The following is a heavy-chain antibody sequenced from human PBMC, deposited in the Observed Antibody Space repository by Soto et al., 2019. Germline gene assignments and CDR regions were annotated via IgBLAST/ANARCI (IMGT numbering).Heavy chain of an antibody. Sequence: SETLSLTCTVSGGSISSGDYYWSWIRQPPGKGLEWIGYIYYSGSTNYNPSLKSRVTISVDTSKNQFSLKLSSVTAADTAVYYCARDQRIRSSIFGVVKENWFDPWGQGTLVTVSS. J-gene: IGHJ5*02. D-gene: IGHD3-3*01. V-gene: IGHV4-61*08. CDR2: IYYSGST. CDR3: ARDQRIRSSIFGVVKENWFDP. CDR1: GGSISSGDYY.